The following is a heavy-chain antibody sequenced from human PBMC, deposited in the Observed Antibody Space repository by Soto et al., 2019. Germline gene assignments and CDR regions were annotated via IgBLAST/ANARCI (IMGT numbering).Heavy chain of an antibody. CDR3: ARSSGYYPFFDY. V-gene: IGHV3-53*04. CDR1: GFTVSSNY. D-gene: IGHD3-22*01. Sequence: EVQLVESGGGLVQPGGSLRLSCAASGFTVSSNYMSWVRQALGKGLEWVSVIYSGGSTYYADSVKGRFTISRHYSKNTLYLQMNSLRAEDTAVYYCARSSGYYPFFDYWGQGTLVTVSS. J-gene: IGHJ4*02. CDR2: IYSGGST.